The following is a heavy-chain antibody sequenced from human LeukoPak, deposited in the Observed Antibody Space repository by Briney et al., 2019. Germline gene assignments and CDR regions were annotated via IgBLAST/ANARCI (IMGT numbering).Heavy chain of an antibody. CDR3: ARGVPDLTFDY. Sequence: VASVKVSCKASGGTFSSYAIGWVRQAPGQGLEWMGGIIPIFGTANYAQKFQGRVTITADKSTSTAYMELSSLRSEDTAVYYCARGVPDLTFDYWGQGTLVTVSS. CDR2: IIPIFGTA. CDR1: GGTFSSYA. J-gene: IGHJ4*02. D-gene: IGHD2-2*01. V-gene: IGHV1-69*06.